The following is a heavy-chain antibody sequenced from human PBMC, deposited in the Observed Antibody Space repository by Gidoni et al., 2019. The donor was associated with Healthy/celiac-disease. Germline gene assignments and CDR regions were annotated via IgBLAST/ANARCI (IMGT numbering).Heavy chain of an antibody. V-gene: IGHV3-30*04. CDR1: GFTFGSYA. CDR2: ISYDGSNK. J-gene: IGHJ6*02. Sequence: QVQLVESGGGVVQPGRSLRLSCAASGFTFGSYAMPWVRRAPGKGLEWVAVISYDGSNKYYADSVKGRFTISRDNSKNTLYLQMNSLRAEDTAVYYCARDYYYDSSGYYYGTPGYYYGMDVWGQGTTVTVSS. CDR3: ARDYYYDSSGYYYGTPGYYYGMDV. D-gene: IGHD3-22*01.